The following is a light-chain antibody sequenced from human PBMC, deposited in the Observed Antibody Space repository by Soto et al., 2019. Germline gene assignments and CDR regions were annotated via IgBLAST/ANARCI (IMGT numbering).Light chain of an antibody. J-gene: IGLJ1*01. V-gene: IGLV1-44*01. Sequence: QSVLPQPPSASGTPGQRVTISCSGSSSNIGSNTVNWYQQLPATAPKLLVYTNNQRPSGVPDRFSGSKYGASAALAISGLQSEDEADYYCAAWDDSLNGPVFGTGTKLTVL. CDR3: AAWDDSLNGPV. CDR2: TNN. CDR1: SSNIGSNT.